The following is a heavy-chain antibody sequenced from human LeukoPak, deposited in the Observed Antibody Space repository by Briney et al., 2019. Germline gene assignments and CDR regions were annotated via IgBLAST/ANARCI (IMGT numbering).Heavy chain of an antibody. D-gene: IGHD1-1*01. Sequence: GGSLRLSCVASRFTFSNYWMSWVRQAPGKGLEWVAHINQDGSKKPYADSMKGRFTISRDNAKESLYLQLNSLRADDTAVYYCAKEGRKTGNTHGYEFDSWGQGTLVTVSS. V-gene: IGHV3-7*01. CDR1: RFTFSNYW. CDR3: AKEGRKTGNTHGYEFDS. CDR2: INQDGSKK. J-gene: IGHJ4*02.